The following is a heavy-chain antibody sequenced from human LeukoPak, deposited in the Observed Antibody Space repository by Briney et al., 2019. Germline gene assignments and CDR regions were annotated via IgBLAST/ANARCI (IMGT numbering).Heavy chain of an antibody. CDR2: ISAYNGNT. Sequence: ASVKVSCKASGYTLTSYGISWVRQAPGQGLEWMGWISAYNGNTNYAQKLQGRVTMTTDTSTSTAYMELRSLRSDDTAVYYCARVPQRITMIVVVISQQYYFDYWGQGTLVTVSS. CDR1: GYTLTSYG. CDR3: ARVPQRITMIVVVISQQYYFDY. J-gene: IGHJ4*02. V-gene: IGHV1-18*01. D-gene: IGHD3-22*01.